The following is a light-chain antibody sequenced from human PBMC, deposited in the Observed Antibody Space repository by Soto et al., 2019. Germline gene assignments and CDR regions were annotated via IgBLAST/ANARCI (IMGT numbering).Light chain of an antibody. J-gene: IGKJ1*01. CDR2: GAS. Sequence: EIVLTQSPGTLSLSPGERATLSCRASQSVSTYLAWYQHKAGQAPRLLIYGASNMPTGIPERFSGSGSGTDFTLTISRLEPEDFAMYYCQQYDGSPRPFGQGTKVEMK. V-gene: IGKV3-20*01. CDR1: QSVSTY. CDR3: QQYDGSPRP.